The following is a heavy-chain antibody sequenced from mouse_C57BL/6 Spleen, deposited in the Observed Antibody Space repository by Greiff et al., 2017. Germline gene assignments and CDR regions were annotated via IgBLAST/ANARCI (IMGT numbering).Heavy chain of an antibody. V-gene: IGHV14-2*01. J-gene: IGHJ4*01. CDR3: TREHRSYAMDY. CDR2: IDPEDGDT. Sequence: EVQLQQSGAELVKPGASVKLSCTASGFNFKDYCMHWVKQRTEQGLEWIGRIDPEDGDTKYDPKFQGKATITADTSSNTAYLQLSSLTSEGTAVYCCTREHRSYAMDYWGQGTSVTVSS. CDR1: GFNFKDYC.